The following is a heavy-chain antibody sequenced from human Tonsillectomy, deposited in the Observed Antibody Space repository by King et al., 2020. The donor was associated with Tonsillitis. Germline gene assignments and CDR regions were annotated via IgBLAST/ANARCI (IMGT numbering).Heavy chain of an antibody. J-gene: IGHJ4*02. CDR1: GFTLGDYA. CDR3: ARHYFSGSVDY. CDR2: IRNQTYGETT. D-gene: IGHD3-10*01. Sequence: VQLVESGGGLVQPGRSLRLSCRASGFTLGDYAVSWFRQAPGKGLAWVGFIRNQTYGETTEYAASAEGRFTISRDDSKSIAYLQMNSLTTEDTAIYSCARHYFSGSVDYWGQGTLVTVSS. V-gene: IGHV3-49*03.